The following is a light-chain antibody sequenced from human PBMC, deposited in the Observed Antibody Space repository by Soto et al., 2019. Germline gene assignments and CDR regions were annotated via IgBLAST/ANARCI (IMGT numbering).Light chain of an antibody. Sequence: EIVLTQSPATLSLSPGERATLSCRASQSVSSYLAWYQQKPGQAPRLLIYDASNRATGIPARFSGSGSGTDFTLTISSLEPEDFAVYYWQQRSNWPRFGQGTRLEIK. V-gene: IGKV3-11*01. J-gene: IGKJ5*01. CDR2: DAS. CDR3: QQRSNWPR. CDR1: QSVSSY.